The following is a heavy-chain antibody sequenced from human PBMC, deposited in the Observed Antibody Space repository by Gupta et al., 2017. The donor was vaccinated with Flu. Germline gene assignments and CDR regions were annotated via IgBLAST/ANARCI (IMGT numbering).Heavy chain of an antibody. V-gene: IGHV3-15*01. D-gene: IGHD6-19*01. Sequence: EVQLVESGGGLVKPGGSLRLSCAASGFTFTNAWMNWVRQAPGKGLEWVGRVKSKSDGGTTDYAAPVKGRFTISRDDSKNTLYLQMNSLKTEDTAVYFCTTEPRRSGWYVNWFDPWGQGTLVTVSS. CDR2: VKSKSDGGTT. CDR1: GFTFTNAW. CDR3: TTEPRRSGWYVNWFDP. J-gene: IGHJ5*02.